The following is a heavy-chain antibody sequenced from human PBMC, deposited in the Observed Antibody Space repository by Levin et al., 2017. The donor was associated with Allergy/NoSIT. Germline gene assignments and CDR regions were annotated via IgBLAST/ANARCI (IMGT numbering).Heavy chain of an antibody. J-gene: IGHJ4*02. CDR2: ISVSGGST. V-gene: IGHV3-23*01. CDR1: GFTFSSYA. D-gene: IGHD2-21*01. CDR3: AKYQIHIFPPPRFDS. Sequence: GESLKISCAVSGFTFSSYAMTWVRQAPGKGLEWVSSISVSGGSTYYADSVKGRFTVSRDNSKNTLFLQMNSLRAEDTAVYYCAKYQIHIFPPPRFDSWGQGTLVTVSS.